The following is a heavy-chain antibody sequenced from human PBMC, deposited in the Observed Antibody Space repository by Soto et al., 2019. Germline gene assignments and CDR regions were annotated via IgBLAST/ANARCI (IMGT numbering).Heavy chain of an antibody. Sequence: GGSLRLSCAASGFTFDDYAMHWFRQAPGKGLKWVSLISGDGGSTYYADSVKGRFTISRDNSKNSLYLQMNSLRTDDAALYYCAKDLVLVAAAPNYSYGMYVWGEGTTVTVSS. CDR2: ISGDGGST. D-gene: IGHD2-15*01. CDR3: AKDLVLVAAAPNYSYGMYV. V-gene: IGHV3-43*02. CDR1: GFTFDDYA. J-gene: IGHJ6*04.